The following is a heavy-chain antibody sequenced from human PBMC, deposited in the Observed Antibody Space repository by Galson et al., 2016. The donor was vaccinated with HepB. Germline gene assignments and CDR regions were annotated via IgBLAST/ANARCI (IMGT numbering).Heavy chain of an antibody. CDR3: ARERGCVGDSCSGFPYYGMDV. J-gene: IGHJ6*02. D-gene: IGHD2-21*01. V-gene: IGHV3-74*01. Sequence: SLRLSCAASGSTFSDYWMHWVRQAPGKGLVWVSRLNRDGSSTTYADSVKGRFTISSDNAKNTLFLQMNSLRAEDTAVYYCARERGCVGDSCSGFPYYGMDVWGQGATVTVSS. CDR1: GSTFSDYW. CDR2: LNRDGSST.